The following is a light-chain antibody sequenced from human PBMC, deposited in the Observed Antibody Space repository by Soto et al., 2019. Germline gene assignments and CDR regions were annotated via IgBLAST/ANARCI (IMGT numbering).Light chain of an antibody. CDR3: QQYDNLLRT. J-gene: IGKJ4*01. V-gene: IGKV1-33*01. CDR2: DAS. Sequence: DIQMTQSPSSLFASVGDRVTITCQASQDISNYLNWYQQKPGKAPKLLIYDASNLETGVPSRFSGSGSGTDFTFTISSLQPEDIATYYCQQYDNLLRTFGGGPKVDI. CDR1: QDISNY.